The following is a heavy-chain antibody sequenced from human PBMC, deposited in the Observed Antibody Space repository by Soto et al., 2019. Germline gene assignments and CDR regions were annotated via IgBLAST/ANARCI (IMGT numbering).Heavy chain of an antibody. V-gene: IGHV1-69*01. CDR2: IFPIFGTA. D-gene: IGHD3-22*01. J-gene: IGHJ4*02. CDR3: ATSTYSYDGAVYKLSFLGS. CDR1: RGTFKSYA. Sequence: QVQLVQSGAEVKNPGSSVRVSCEASRGTFKSYAISWVRQAPGKGLEWMGGIFPIFGTAIYAQTFQGRLTINADESADTAYMEVRSLSSEDTAIYYCATSTYSYDGAVYKLSFLGSWGEGTLVSVSS.